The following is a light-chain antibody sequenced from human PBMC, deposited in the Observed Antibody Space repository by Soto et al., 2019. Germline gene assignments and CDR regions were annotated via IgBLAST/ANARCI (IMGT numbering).Light chain of an antibody. CDR3: SSYTNSDTWV. J-gene: IGLJ3*02. Sequence: QSVLTQPASVSGSPGQSITISCTGTSSDVGGYNYVSWYQQHPGQVPKLTIYEVTNRPSGVSSRFSGSKSGNTASLTISGLRAEDEADYYCSSYTNSDTWVFGGGTKLTVL. V-gene: IGLV2-14*01. CDR2: EVT. CDR1: SSDVGGYNY.